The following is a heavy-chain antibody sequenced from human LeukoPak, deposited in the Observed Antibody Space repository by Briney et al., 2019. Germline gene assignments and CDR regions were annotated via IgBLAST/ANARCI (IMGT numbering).Heavy chain of an antibody. V-gene: IGHV4-61*05. J-gene: IGHJ5*02. CDR3: ARVKFYRLGELLGGFDP. Sequence: SETLSLTCTFSGGFISGSNYYWAWIRQAPGKGLEWIGYIYYSGSTNYNPSLKSRVTISVDTSKNQFSLKLSSVTAADTAVYYCARVKFYRLGELLGGFDPWGQGTLVTVSS. CDR1: GGFISGSNYY. D-gene: IGHD3-10*01. CDR2: IYYSGST.